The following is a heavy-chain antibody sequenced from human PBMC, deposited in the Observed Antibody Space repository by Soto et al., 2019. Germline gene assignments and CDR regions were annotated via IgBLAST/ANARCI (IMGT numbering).Heavy chain of an antibody. CDR2: IYYTGNS. CDR3: AREQWGFDS. V-gene: IGHV4-31*03. D-gene: IGHD6-19*01. Sequence: QVQLQESGPELVKPSQTLSLTCSVSGGCITTNGHYWTWIRQLPGQGLEWIAYIYYTGNSYLNPSLKSRLSISVDTSKKQFSLELRSVTAADTAVYYCAREQWGFDSWGQGTLVTVSS. J-gene: IGHJ4*02. CDR1: GGCITTNGHY.